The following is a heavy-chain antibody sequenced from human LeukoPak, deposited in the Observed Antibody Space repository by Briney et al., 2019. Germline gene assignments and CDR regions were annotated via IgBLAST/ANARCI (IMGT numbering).Heavy chain of an antibody. D-gene: IGHD3-10*01. CDR1: GFTFSSYS. Sequence: GGSLRLSCAASGFTFSSYSMNWVRQAPGKGLEWVSSISSSSSYIYYADSVKGRFTISRDNAKNSLYLQMNSLRAEDTAVYYCARDALWFGESTYAFDIWGQGTMVTVSS. CDR3: ARDALWFGESTYAFDI. V-gene: IGHV3-21*04. CDR2: ISSSSSYI. J-gene: IGHJ3*02.